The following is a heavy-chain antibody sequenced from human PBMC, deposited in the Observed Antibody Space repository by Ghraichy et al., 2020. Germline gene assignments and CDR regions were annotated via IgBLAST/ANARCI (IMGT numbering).Heavy chain of an antibody. CDR2: IYYSGST. D-gene: IGHD2-15*01. CDR3: AREGSYGEGYYFDY. CDR1: GGSISSYY. Sequence: ESLNISCTVSGGSISSYYWSWIRQPPGKGLEWIGYIYYSGSTNYNPSIKSRVTISVDTSKNQFSLKLSSVTAADTAVYYCAREGSYGEGYYFDYWGQGTLVTVSS. V-gene: IGHV4-59*01. J-gene: IGHJ4*02.